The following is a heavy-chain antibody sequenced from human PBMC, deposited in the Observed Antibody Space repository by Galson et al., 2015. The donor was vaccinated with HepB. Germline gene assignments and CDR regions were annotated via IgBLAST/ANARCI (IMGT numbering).Heavy chain of an antibody. D-gene: IGHD5-24*01. J-gene: IGHJ5*02. CDR2: IDPSGSYT. Sequence: QSGAEVKKPGESLRISCKGSGYSFTSYWISWVRQMPGKGLEWMGRIDPSGSYTNYSPSFQGHVTISADKSISTAYLQWSSLKASDTAMYYCARHGTFGEMATIRWFDPWGQGTLVTVSS. CDR1: GYSFTSYW. V-gene: IGHV5-10-1*01. CDR3: ARHGTFGEMATIRWFDP.